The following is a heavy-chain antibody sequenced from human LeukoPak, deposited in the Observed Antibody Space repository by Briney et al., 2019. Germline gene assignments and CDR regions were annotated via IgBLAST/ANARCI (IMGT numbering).Heavy chain of an antibody. CDR1: GFTFSSYA. CDR2: FSGSGGST. CDR3: ATRGYSYDFDY. Sequence: GGSLRLSCVASGFTFSSYAMSWVRQAPGAGLEWVSAFSGSGGSTYYADSVKGRFTISRDNSKNTLYLQMNSLRAEHTAVYYCATRGYSYDFDYWGQGTLVTVSS. D-gene: IGHD5-18*01. V-gene: IGHV3-23*01. J-gene: IGHJ4*02.